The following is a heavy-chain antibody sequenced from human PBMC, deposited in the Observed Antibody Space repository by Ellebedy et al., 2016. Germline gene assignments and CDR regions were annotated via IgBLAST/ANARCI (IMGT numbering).Heavy chain of an antibody. Sequence: GSLRLSCTVSGGSISRSTYYWGWIRQPPGKGLEWIGSIYFSGSTYYNPSLKSRVTISVDTSKKQFSLRLSSVTAADTAVYYCARHQPSYGSGSYYTNYYGMGVWGQGTTVTVSS. J-gene: IGHJ6*02. D-gene: IGHD3-10*01. CDR2: IYFSGST. CDR1: GGSISRSTYY. CDR3: ARHQPSYGSGSYYTNYYGMGV. V-gene: IGHV4-39*01.